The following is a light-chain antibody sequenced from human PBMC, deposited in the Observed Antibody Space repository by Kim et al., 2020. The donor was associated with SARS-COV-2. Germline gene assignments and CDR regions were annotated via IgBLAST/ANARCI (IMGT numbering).Light chain of an antibody. V-gene: IGLV4-69*01. J-gene: IGLJ3*02. Sequence: SVKLTCTLSSGQSNYAISLHQPPPEKGPRFLMEVNSDGSHNKGDEIPDRFSVSSSGTERYLPISSLQSDDEADYYCQTWGEGIRVFGGGTQLTVL. CDR3: QTWGEGIRV. CDR1: SGQSNYA. CDR2: VNSDGSH.